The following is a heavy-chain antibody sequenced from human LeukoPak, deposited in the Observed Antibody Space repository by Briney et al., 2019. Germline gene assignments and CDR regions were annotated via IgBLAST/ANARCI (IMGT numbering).Heavy chain of an antibody. V-gene: IGHV1-2*02. CDR3: ARDQRSSYRLLWSYYYGMDV. Sequence: ASVTVPCTASGYTFTGYYMQWVRQAPGQGLEWMGWINPNSGGTNYAQKFQGRVTMTRDTSISTAYMELSRLRSDDTAVYYRARDQRSSYRLLWSYYYGMDVWGQGTTVTVSS. CDR1: GYTFTGYY. CDR2: INPNSGGT. J-gene: IGHJ6*02. D-gene: IGHD1-26*01.